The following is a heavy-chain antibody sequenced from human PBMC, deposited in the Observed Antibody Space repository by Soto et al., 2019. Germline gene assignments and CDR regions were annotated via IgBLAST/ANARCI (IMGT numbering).Heavy chain of an antibody. D-gene: IGHD7-27*01. Sequence: EVQLLESGGGLVQPGGSLRLSCVASGFTFSSNAMSLVRQAPGKGLEWVSHITSGSGGGTYYAESVKGRFTSSRDNAKNKLYMKMNSLRVEDTAVYYCGKGTWGAFDIWGHGTLVTVSS. CDR2: ITSGSGGGT. CDR3: GKGTWGAFDI. CDR1: GFTFSSNA. V-gene: IGHV3-23*01. J-gene: IGHJ3*02.